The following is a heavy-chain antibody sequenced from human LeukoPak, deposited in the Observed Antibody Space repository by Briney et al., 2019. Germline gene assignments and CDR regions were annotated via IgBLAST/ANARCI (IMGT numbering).Heavy chain of an antibody. D-gene: IGHD2-2*01. CDR3: AGVWVVPAAPPFYYYMDV. V-gene: IGHV1-69*04. Sequence: SVKVSCKASGGTFSSYAISWVRQAPGQGLEWMGRIIPILGIANYAQKFQGRVTITADESTSTAYMELSSLRSEDTAVYYCAGVWVVPAAPPFYYYMDVWGKGTTVTVSS. J-gene: IGHJ6*03. CDR1: GGTFSSYA. CDR2: IIPILGIA.